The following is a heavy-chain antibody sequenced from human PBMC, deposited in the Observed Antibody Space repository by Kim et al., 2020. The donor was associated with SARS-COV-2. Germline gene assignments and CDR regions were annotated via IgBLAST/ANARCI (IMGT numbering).Heavy chain of an antibody. CDR2: INHSGST. J-gene: IGHJ6*02. CDR1: GGSFSGYY. D-gene: IGHD3-10*01. V-gene: IGHV4-34*01. CDR3: ARGVLVPMVRGVSHYYYYGMDV. Sequence: SETLSLTCAVYGGSFSGYYWSWIRQPPGKGLGWIGEINHSGSTNYNPSLKSRVTISVDTSKNQFSLKLSSVTAADTAVYYCARGVLVPMVRGVSHYYYYGMDVWGQGTTVTVSS.